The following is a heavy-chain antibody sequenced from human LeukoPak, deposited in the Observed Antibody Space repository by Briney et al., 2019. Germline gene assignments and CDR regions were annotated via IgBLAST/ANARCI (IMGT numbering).Heavy chain of an antibody. CDR1: GGSISSYY. V-gene: IGHV4-59*01. J-gene: IGHJ4*02. Sequence: SETLSLTCTVSGGSISSYYWSWIRQPPGKGLEWIGYIYYSGSTNYNPSLKSRVTISVDTSKNQFSLKLSSMTAADTAVYYCARASYSSGFYEYWGQGTLVTVSS. D-gene: IGHD3-22*01. CDR3: ARASYSSGFYEY. CDR2: IYYSGST.